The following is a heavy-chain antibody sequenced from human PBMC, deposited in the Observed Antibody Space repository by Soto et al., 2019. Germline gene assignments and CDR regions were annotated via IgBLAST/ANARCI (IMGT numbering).Heavy chain of an antibody. CDR1: GGSISSGGYY. D-gene: IGHD4-17*01. J-gene: IGHJ6*03. CDR3: ARERSHAYGDYLYYYSYMDV. CDR2: IYYSGST. Sequence: SETLSLTCTVSGGSISSGGYYWSWIRQHPGKGLEWIGYIYYSGSTYYNPSLKSRVTISVDTSKNQFSLKLSSVTAADTAVYYCARERSHAYGDYLYYYSYMDVRGKGTTVTVSS. V-gene: IGHV4-31*03.